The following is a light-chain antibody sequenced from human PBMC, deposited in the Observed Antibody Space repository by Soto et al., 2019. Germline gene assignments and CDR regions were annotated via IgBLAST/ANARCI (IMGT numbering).Light chain of an antibody. CDR1: QSVSSN. J-gene: IGKJ1*01. V-gene: IGKV3-15*01. CDR2: AAS. Sequence: EIVMTQSPGTLSVSPGGRATLSCRASQSVSSNLAWYQQKPGQAPRLLIYAASTRATGIPGRFSGSWSGTEFTLTISSLRSEDFAVYYCQQYNNWPPWTFGQGTKVEMK. CDR3: QQYNNWPPWT.